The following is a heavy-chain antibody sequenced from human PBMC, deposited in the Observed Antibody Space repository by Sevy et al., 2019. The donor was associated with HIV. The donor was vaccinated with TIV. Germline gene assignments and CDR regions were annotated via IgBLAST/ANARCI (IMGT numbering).Heavy chain of an antibody. J-gene: IGHJ3*02. CDR3: GSPPVVISTLAAFDI. CDR1: GFTFSSYS. Sequence: GGSLRLSCAASGFTFSSYSMNWVRQAPGKGLEWVSYISSSSSTIYYADSVKGRFTISRDNAKNSLYLQMNSLRDEDTAVYYCGSPPVVISTLAAFDIWGQGTMVTVSS. V-gene: IGHV3-48*02. D-gene: IGHD3-22*01. CDR2: ISSSSSTI.